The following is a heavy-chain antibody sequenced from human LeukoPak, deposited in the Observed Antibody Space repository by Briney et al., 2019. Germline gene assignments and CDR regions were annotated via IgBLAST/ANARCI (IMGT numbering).Heavy chain of an antibody. J-gene: IGHJ6*03. V-gene: IGHV3-21*01. Sequence: GGSLRLSCAASGFTFSTYSIYWVRQSPGKGLEWVSSISSTSGCIYYADSVKGRFTISRDNAKNSLFLQMNSLRAEDTAVYYCARGRTTTWNSDLGRKNYYYYYMDVWGNGTTVTVSS. D-gene: IGHD1/OR15-1a*01. CDR1: GFTFSTYS. CDR2: ISSTSGCI. CDR3: ARGRTTTWNSDLGRKNYYYYYMDV.